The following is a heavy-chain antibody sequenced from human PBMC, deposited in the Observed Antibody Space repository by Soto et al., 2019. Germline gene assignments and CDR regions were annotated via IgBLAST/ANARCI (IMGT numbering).Heavy chain of an antibody. Sequence: EVQMVESGGGLVQPGGSLRLSCVISGFAVSSNYMSWVRQAPGKGLEWVSVIFSAGSAYYADSVKDRFSISRHNSKNTLYLQMNSLRAEDTAVYYCGRGGDFWGQGTLVPVSS. J-gene: IGHJ4*02. D-gene: IGHD5-12*01. CDR1: GFAVSSNY. CDR2: IFSAGSA. V-gene: IGHV3-53*04. CDR3: GRGGDF.